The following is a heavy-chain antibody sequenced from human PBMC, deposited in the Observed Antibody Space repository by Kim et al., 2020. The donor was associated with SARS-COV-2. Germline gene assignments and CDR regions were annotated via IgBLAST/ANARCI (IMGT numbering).Heavy chain of an antibody. Sequence: SETLSLTCTVSGGSISSYYWSWIRQPPGKGLEWIGYIYYSGSTNYNPSLKSRVTISVDTSKNQFSLKLSSVTAADTAVYYCARHADIVVVVAAIDAFDIWGQGTMVTVSS. CDR1: GGSISSYY. J-gene: IGHJ3*02. CDR2: IYYSGST. CDR3: ARHADIVVVVAAIDAFDI. D-gene: IGHD2-15*01. V-gene: IGHV4-59*08.